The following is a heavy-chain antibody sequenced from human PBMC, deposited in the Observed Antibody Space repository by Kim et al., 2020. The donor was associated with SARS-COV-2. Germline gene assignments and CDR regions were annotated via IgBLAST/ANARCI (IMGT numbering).Heavy chain of an antibody. CDR2: IKSKTDGGTT. V-gene: IGHV3-15*01. CDR3: TSTYCSGGSCYSGY. Sequence: GGSLRLSCAASGFTFSNAWMSWVRQAPGKGLEWVGRIKSKTDGGTTDYAAPVKGRFTISRDDSKNTLYLQMNSLKTEDTAVYYCTSTYCSGGSCYSGYWGQGTLVTVSS. J-gene: IGHJ4*02. CDR1: GFTFSNAW. D-gene: IGHD2-15*01.